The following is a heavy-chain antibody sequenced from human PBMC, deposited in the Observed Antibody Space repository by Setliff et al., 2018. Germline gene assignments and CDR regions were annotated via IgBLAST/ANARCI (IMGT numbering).Heavy chain of an antibody. CDR3: TSDPVGNSGFDV. Sequence: GESLKISCVASGFTFSNAWMSWVRQAPGKGLEWVGRIKFISQGGTTDYAAPMEDRFTISRDDSKNTLYLQMNDLKTEDTAVYFCTSDPVGNSGFDVWGQGTMVTVSS. V-gene: IGHV3-15*01. CDR1: GFTFSNAW. D-gene: IGHD5-12*01. J-gene: IGHJ3*01. CDR2: IKFISQGGTT.